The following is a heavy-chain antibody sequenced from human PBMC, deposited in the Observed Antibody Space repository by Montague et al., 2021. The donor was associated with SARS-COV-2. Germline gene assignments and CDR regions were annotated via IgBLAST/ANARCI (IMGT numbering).Heavy chain of an antibody. CDR2: IYSGGST. CDR3: ARDAGGNFPTSFDY. CDR1: VFTVSSNY. D-gene: IGHD4-23*01. J-gene: IGHJ4*02. Sequence: SLRLSCAASVFTVSSNYMSWVRQAPGKGLEWVSVIYSGGSTYYADSVKGRFTISRDNSKNTLYLQMNSLRAEDTAVYYCARDAGGNFPTSFDYWGQGTLVTVSS. V-gene: IGHV3-53*01.